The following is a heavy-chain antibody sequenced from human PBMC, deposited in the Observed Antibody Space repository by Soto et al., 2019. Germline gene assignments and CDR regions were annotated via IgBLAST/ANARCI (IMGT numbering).Heavy chain of an antibody. V-gene: IGHV4-31*03. J-gene: IGHJ6*02. Sequence: QVQLQESGPGLVKPSQTLSLTCTVSGGSISSGGYYWSWIRQHPGKGLEWIGSIYDSGSTYYNPALKSRLTISVDTSKNQFSLKLSSVTAADTAVYYCARSIKVVSNTGVWGQGTTVTVSS. CDR2: IYDSGST. CDR1: GGSISSGGYY. CDR3: ARSIKVVSNTGV. D-gene: IGHD2-8*02.